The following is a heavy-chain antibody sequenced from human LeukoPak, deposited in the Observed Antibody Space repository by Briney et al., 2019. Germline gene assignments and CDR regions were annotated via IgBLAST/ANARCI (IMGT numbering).Heavy chain of an antibody. Sequence: PSETLSLTCAVYGGSFSGYYWSWIRQPSGKGLEWIGEINHSGSTNYNPSLKSRVIISVDTSKNQFSLKLSSVTAADTAVYYCARAGIAAAGYDYWGQGTLVTVSS. V-gene: IGHV4-34*01. D-gene: IGHD6-13*01. CDR3: ARAGIAAAGYDY. J-gene: IGHJ4*02. CDR2: INHSGST. CDR1: GGSFSGYY.